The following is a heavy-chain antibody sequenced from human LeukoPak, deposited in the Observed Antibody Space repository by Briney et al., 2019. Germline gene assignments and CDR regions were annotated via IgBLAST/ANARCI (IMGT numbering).Heavy chain of an antibody. Sequence: PGGSLRLSCAASGFTFSSYGMHWVRQAPGNGLERVAFIRYDGSSKYYADSVKGRFTISRDNSKNTLYLQMNSLRAEDTAVYYCAKDRLLWFGELAPSADYWGQGTLVTVSS. CDR2: IRYDGSSK. CDR1: GFTFSSYG. J-gene: IGHJ4*02. D-gene: IGHD3-10*01. CDR3: AKDRLLWFGELAPSADY. V-gene: IGHV3-30*02.